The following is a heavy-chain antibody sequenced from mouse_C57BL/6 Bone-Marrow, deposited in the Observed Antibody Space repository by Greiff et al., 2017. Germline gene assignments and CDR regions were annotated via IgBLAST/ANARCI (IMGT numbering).Heavy chain of an antibody. Sequence: QVHVKQPGAELVKPGASVKMSCKASGYTFTSYWITWVKQRPGQGLEWIGDIYPGSGSTNYNEKFKSKATLTVDTSSSTAYMQLSSLTSEDSAVYYCARGYDGYCPFAYWGQGTLVAVSA. J-gene: IGHJ3*01. CDR3: ARGYDGYCPFAY. V-gene: IGHV1-55*01. CDR2: IYPGSGST. CDR1: GYTFTSYW. D-gene: IGHD2-3*01.